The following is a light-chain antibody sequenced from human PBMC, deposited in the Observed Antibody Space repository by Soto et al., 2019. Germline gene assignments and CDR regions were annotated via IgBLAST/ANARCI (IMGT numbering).Light chain of an antibody. CDR3: ATWDSNTRV. CDR2: LEGSGSY. CDR1: SGHSSYI. J-gene: IGLJ3*02. V-gene: IGLV4-60*02. Sequence: QAVVTQSSSASASLGSSVKLTCTLSSGHSSYIIAWHQQQPGKAPRYLMKLEGSGSYNKGSGVPDRFSGSSSGADHYLTISNLQYEAEADYYYATWDSNTRVFGGGTKLTVL.